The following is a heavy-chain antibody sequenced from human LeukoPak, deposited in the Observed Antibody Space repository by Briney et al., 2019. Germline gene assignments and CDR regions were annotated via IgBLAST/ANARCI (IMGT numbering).Heavy chain of an antibody. Sequence: KAGGSLRLSCAASGFTFSSYAMSWVRQPPGKGLEWIGEINHSGCTNYNPSLKSRVTISVDTSKNQFSLKLSSVTAADTAVYYCARVSELPFDYWGQGTLVTVSS. CDR2: INHSGCT. J-gene: IGHJ4*02. CDR1: GFTFSSYA. V-gene: IGHV4-34*01. D-gene: IGHD1-26*01. CDR3: ARVSELPFDY.